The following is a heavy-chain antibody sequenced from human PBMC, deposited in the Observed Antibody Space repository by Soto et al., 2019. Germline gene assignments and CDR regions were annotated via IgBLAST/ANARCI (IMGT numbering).Heavy chain of an antibody. CDR1: GFTFSSYA. D-gene: IGHD3-22*01. CDR2: ISSNGGST. V-gene: IGHV3-64*01. J-gene: IGHJ4*02. Sequence: GGSLRLSCAASGFTFSSYAMHWVRQAPGKGLEYVSAISSNGGSTYYANSVKDRFTISRDNSKNTLYLQMGSLRAEDMAVYYCARDYYDSSGYYYFDYWGQGTLVTVSS. CDR3: ARDYYDSSGYYYFDY.